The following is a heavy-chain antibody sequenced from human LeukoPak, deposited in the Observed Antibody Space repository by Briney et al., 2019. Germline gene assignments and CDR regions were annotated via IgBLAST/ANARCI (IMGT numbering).Heavy chain of an antibody. D-gene: IGHD4-17*01. CDR3: ARVAMTTVTTADY. J-gene: IGHJ4*02. CDR1: DGSISSGGYN. Sequence: NTSETLSLTCTVSDGSISSGGYNWSSIRQPPGKGLERIGYIYHSGSSYYNPSLKSRVTISVDRSKNQFSLKLSSVTAADTAVYYCARVAMTTVTTADYWGQGTLVTVSS. V-gene: IGHV4-30-2*01. CDR2: IYHSGSS.